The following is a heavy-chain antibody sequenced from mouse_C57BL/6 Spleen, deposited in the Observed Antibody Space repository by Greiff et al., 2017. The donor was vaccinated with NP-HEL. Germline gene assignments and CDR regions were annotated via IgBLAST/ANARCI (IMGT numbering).Heavy chain of an antibody. Sequence: QVQLKESGPGLVQPSQSLSITCTVSGFSLTSYGVHWVRQSPGKGLEWLGVIWSGGSTDYNAAFISRLSISKDNSKSQVFFKMNSLQADDTAIYYCARGLRYAMDYWGQGTSVTVSS. CDR2: IWSGGST. D-gene: IGHD6-5*01. V-gene: IGHV2-2*01. CDR1: GFSLTSYG. J-gene: IGHJ4*01. CDR3: ARGLRYAMDY.